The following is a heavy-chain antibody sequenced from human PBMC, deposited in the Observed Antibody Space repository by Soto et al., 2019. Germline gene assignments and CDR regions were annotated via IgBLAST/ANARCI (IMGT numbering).Heavy chain of an antibody. V-gene: IGHV3-48*01. CDR3: ARVPDGRYDY. CDR2: ISSSSSTI. CDR1: GFTFSSYS. J-gene: IGHJ4*02. Sequence: EVQLVESGGGLVQLGGSLRLSCAASGFTFSSYSMNWVRQAPGKGLEWVSYISSSSSTIYYADSVKGRFTISRDNAKNSLYLQMNSLRAEDTAVYYCARVPDGRYDYWGQGTLVTVSS. D-gene: IGHD1-26*01.